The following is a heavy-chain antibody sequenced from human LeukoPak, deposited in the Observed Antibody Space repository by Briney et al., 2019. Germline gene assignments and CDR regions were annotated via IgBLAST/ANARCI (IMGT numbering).Heavy chain of an antibody. D-gene: IGHD4-17*01. CDR1: GVSMSSGAFY. Sequence: SETLSLTCTVSGVSMSSGAFYWSWIRQHPGKGLEWIGDIYYSGSTYYNPSLKSRVTISVDRSKNQFSLKLTSVTAADTAVYYCARAFPFDDYGDPDAFDIWGQGTMVTVSS. CDR2: IYYSGST. J-gene: IGHJ3*02. CDR3: ARAFPFDDYGDPDAFDI. V-gene: IGHV4-30-4*08.